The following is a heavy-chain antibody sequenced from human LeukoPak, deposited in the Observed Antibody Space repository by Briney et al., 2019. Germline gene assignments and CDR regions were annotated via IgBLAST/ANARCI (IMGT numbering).Heavy chain of an antibody. CDR1: GFTFSSYG. V-gene: IGHV3-33*01. CDR3: ARDFRLWHNWPYYCYGTDV. D-gene: IGHD5-18*01. Sequence: GRSLRLSCAASGFTFSSYGMHWVRQAPGKGLEWVAVIWYDGSNKYYADSVKGRFTISRDNSKNTLYLQMNSLRAEDTAVYYCARDFRLWHNWPYYCYGTDVWGQGTTVTVSS. CDR2: IWYDGSNK. J-gene: IGHJ6*02.